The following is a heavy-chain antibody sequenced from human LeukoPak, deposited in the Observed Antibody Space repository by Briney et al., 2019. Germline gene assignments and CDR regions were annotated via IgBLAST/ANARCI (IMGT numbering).Heavy chain of an antibody. Sequence: AGGSLRLSCAASGFTFSSYAMNWVRQAPGKGLEWVSAISGSGGSTYYADSVKGRFTISRDNSKNTLYLQMNSLRAEDTAVYYCAKDKEIAARPGNYFDYWGQGTLVTVSS. CDR3: AKDKEIAARPGNYFDY. CDR1: GFTFSSYA. V-gene: IGHV3-23*01. CDR2: ISGSGGST. J-gene: IGHJ4*02. D-gene: IGHD6-6*01.